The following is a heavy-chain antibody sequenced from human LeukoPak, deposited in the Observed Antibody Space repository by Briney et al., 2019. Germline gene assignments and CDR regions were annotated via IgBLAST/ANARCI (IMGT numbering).Heavy chain of an antibody. CDR1: GYTFTGYY. CDR3: ARAAVDFWSGYYIG. D-gene: IGHD3-3*01. Sequence: ASEKVSCKASGYTFTGYYMHWVRQAPGQGLEWMGWINPNSGGTNYAQKFQGRVTMTRDTSISTAYMELSRLRSDDTAVYYCARAAVDFWSGYYIGWGQGTLVTVSS. J-gene: IGHJ4*02. V-gene: IGHV1-2*02. CDR2: INPNSGGT.